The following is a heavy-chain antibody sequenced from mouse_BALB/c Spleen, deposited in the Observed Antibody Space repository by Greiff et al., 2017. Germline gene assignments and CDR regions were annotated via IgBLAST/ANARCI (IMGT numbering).Heavy chain of an antibody. V-gene: IGHV3-6*02. CDR1: GYSITSGYY. J-gene: IGHJ1*01. Sequence: EVQLQQSGPGLVKPSQSLSLTCSVTGYSITSGYYWNWIRQFPGNKLEWMGYISYDGSNNYNPSLKNRISITRDTSKNQFFLKLNSVTTEDTATYYCARDRVTVGYFDVWGAGTTVTVSS. CDR2: ISYDGSN. D-gene: IGHD1-1*01. CDR3: ARDRVTVGYFDV.